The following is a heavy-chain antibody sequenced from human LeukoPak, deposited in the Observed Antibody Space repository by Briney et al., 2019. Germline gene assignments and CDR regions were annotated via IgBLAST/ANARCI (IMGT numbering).Heavy chain of an antibody. CDR2: ISSSSSYI. D-gene: IGHD3-3*01. J-gene: IGHJ4*02. CDR1: GFTFSIYE. Sequence: PGGSLRLSCAASGFTFSIYEMNWVRQAPGKGLEWVSSISSSSSYIYYADSVKGRFTISRDNAKNTLYLQMNSLRAEDTAVYYCARGAPGIYYDFWSGYPTFDYWGQGTLVTVSS. V-gene: IGHV3-21*01. CDR3: ARGAPGIYYDFWSGYPTFDY.